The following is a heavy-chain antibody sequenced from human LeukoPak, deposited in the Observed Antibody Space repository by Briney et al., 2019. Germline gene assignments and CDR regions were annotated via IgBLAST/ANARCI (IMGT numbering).Heavy chain of an antibody. Sequence: SETLSLTCTVSGGSISSSSYYWGWIRQPPGKGLEWIGYIYYSGSTYYNPSLKSRVTISVDTSKNQFSLKLSSVTAADTAVYYCARASPSGLPTYYYYGMDVWGQGTPVTVSS. CDR1: GGSISSSSYY. J-gene: IGHJ6*02. CDR3: ARASPSGLPTYYYYGMDV. CDR2: IYYSGST. V-gene: IGHV4-31*03.